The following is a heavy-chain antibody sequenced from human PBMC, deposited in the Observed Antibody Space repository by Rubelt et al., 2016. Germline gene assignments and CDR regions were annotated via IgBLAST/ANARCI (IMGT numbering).Heavy chain of an antibody. CDR1: GYTFTSYY. CDR2: INPSGGST. V-gene: IGHV1-46*01. Sequence: QVQLVQSGAEVKKPGASVKVSCKASGYTFTSYYMHWVRQAPGQGIEWMGLINPSGGSTGYAHKSHGGVHMAGDTAPRTVDRELVSLIPEETGVYYCARSPRYDFEDNWFDPWGQGTLVTVSS. D-gene: IGHD3-3*01. J-gene: IGHJ5*02. CDR3: ARSPRYDFEDNWFDP.